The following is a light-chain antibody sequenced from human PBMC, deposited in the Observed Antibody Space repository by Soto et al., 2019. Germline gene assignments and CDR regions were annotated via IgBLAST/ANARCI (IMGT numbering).Light chain of an antibody. V-gene: IGKV3-20*01. CDR3: RQYDNSPPRT. Sequence: IVLTHSPGTLSLSAGERATLFYRPLQSVTSTYVSWYQQKYRRAPRHLLIGAASRATGVVDRLSGTGWGTTYAIPISRLEPDDFAVFYCRQYDNSPPRTFGQGTKVDIK. CDR2: GAA. CDR1: QSVTSTY. J-gene: IGKJ1*01.